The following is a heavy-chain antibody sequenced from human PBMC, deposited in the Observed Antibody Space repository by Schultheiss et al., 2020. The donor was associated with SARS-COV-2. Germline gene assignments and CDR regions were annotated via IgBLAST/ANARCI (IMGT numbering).Heavy chain of an antibody. V-gene: IGHV3-74*01. CDR2: INSDGSST. J-gene: IGHJ4*02. CDR3: AKEGYDFWSGYHHYFDY. CDR1: GFTFDDYA. Sequence: GGSLRLSCAASGFTFDDYAMHWVRQAPGKGLEWVSRINSDGSSTSYADSVKGRFTISRDNSKNTLYLQMNSLRAEDTAVYYCAKEGYDFWSGYHHYFDYWGQGTLVTVSS. D-gene: IGHD3-3*01.